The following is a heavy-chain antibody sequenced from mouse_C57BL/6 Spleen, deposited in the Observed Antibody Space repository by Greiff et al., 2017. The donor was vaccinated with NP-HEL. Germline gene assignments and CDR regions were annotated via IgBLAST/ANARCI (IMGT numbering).Heavy chain of an antibody. CDR2: IDPSDSET. D-gene: IGHD2-1*01. CDR3: ARGGNYERDFDF. J-gene: IGHJ2*01. Sequence: QVQLQQPGAELVRPGSSVKLSCKASGYTFTSYWMHWVQQRPIQGLEWIGNIDPSDSETHYNQKFKDKATLTVDKSSSTAYMQLSSLTSEDSAVYCSARGGNYERDFDFWGQGTTLTVSS. CDR1: GYTFTSYW. V-gene: IGHV1-52*01.